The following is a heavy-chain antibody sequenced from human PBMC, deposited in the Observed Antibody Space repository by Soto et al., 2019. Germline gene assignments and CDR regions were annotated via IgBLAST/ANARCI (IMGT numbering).Heavy chain of an antibody. V-gene: IGHV3-53*01. CDR2: IYSGGST. CDR1: GFTVSSNY. J-gene: IGHJ6*02. D-gene: IGHD6-13*01. CDR3: ATGIAAAGRGYYYYGMDV. Sequence: WGSLRLSCAASGFTVSSNYMSWVRQAPGKGLEWVSVIYSGGSTYYADSVKGRFTISRDNSKNTLYLQMNSLRAEDTAVYYCATGIAAAGRGYYYYGMDVWGQGTTVTVSS.